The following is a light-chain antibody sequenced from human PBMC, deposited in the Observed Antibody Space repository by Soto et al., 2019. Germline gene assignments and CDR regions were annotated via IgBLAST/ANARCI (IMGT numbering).Light chain of an antibody. V-gene: IGKV1-39*01. CDR3: QRIYSTPR. CDR1: QSISSY. Sequence: DIQMTQSPSSLSASVGDRVTITCRASQSISSYLNWYQQKPGKAPKLLIYAAASLQSGLPSRFSGSGSGTEFTLTISSLQPENSATYYCQRIYSTPRFRRGTKVEIK. J-gene: IGKJ1*01. CDR2: AAA.